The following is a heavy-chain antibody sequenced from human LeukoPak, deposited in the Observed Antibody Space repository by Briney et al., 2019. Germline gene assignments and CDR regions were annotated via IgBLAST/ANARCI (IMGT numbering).Heavy chain of an antibody. CDR2: IYYSGST. J-gene: IGHJ2*01. Sequence: SETLSLTCTVSGGSISSSSYYWGWIRQPPGKGLEWIGSIYYSGSTYYSPSLKSRVTISVDTSKNQFSLKLSSVTAADTAVYYCARHHYYDSSGYYSPGDFDLWGRGTLVTVSS. CDR1: GGSISSSSYY. V-gene: IGHV4-39*07. CDR3: ARHHYYDSSGYYSPGDFDL. D-gene: IGHD3-22*01.